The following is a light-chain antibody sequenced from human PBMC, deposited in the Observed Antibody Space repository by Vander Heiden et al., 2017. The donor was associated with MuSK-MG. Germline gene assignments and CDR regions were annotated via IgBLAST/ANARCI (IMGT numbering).Light chain of an antibody. Sequence: DLTLTPSPSSLPASVGDRATIPCRASQSSNSYVNCYHQKPGQAPTLLSDAASSMPSGVPARFIGSGSGTDFTITISSLKPEDCATYYCHQRYKNPITCGQGTRLEMK. CDR2: AAS. CDR1: QSSNSY. CDR3: HQRYKNPIT. J-gene: IGKJ5*01. V-gene: IGKV1-39*01.